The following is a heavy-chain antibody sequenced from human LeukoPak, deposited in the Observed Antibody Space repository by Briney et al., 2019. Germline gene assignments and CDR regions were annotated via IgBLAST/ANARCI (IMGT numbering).Heavy chain of an antibody. Sequence: ASVKVSCKASGYSLNAYYMHWVRQAPGQGLEWMGWINPSSGGTKYAQKFQGRVTMARDTSISTTYMELSRLTSDDTAVYHCASGLGLDYWGQGTLVTVSS. CDR3: ASGLGLDY. J-gene: IGHJ4*02. D-gene: IGHD3/OR15-3a*01. CDR2: INPSSGGT. V-gene: IGHV1-2*02. CDR1: GYSLNAYY.